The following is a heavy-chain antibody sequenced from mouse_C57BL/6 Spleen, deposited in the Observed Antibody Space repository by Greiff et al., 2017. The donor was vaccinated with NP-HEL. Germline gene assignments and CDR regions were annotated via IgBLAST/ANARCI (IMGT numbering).Heavy chain of an antibody. CDR3: ARHYSGSLFAY. CDR1: GYTFTSYW. Sequence: QVQLQQPGAELVRPGSSVKLSCKASGYTFTSYWMHWVKQRPIQGLEWIGNIDPSDSETHYNQKFKDKATLTVDKSSSTAYMQLSSLTSEDSAVYYCARHYSGSLFAYWGQGTLVTVSA. J-gene: IGHJ3*01. D-gene: IGHD1-1*01. V-gene: IGHV1-52*01. CDR2: IDPSDSET.